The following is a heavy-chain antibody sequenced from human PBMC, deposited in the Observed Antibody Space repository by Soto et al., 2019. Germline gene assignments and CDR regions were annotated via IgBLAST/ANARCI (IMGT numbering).Heavy chain of an antibody. Sequence: QVQLQESGPGLVKPSQTLSLTCTVSGGSISSGGYYWSWIRQHPGKGLEWIGYIYYSGSTYYNPARKSRVTISVDTSKNQFSLKLSSVTAADTAVYYCARFIPGTGSDYWGQGTLVTVSS. CDR3: ARFIPGTGSDY. CDR1: GGSISSGGYY. V-gene: IGHV4-31*03. CDR2: IYYSGST. D-gene: IGHD1-20*01. J-gene: IGHJ4*02.